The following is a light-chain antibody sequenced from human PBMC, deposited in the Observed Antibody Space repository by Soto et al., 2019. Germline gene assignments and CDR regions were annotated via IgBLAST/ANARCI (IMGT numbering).Light chain of an antibody. V-gene: IGKV3-15*01. CDR1: QSVSSN. CDR3: QQYDNWPPHT. CDR2: AAS. J-gene: IGKJ2*01. Sequence: EIVMTQSPATLSVSPGERATLSCRASQSVSSNLAWYQQRPGQAPRLLIYAASTRATDVPGRFSGSGSGTDFTLTISSLQSEDFAVYYWQQYDNWPPHTFGQGTKLEIK.